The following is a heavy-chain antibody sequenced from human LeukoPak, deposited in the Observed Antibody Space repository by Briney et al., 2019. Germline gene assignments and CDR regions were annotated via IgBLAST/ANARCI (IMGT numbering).Heavy chain of an antibody. Sequence: GGSLRLSCAASGFTFSSYAMSWVRQAPGKGLEWVSAISGSGGSTYYADSVKGRFTISRDNAKNSLYLQMNSLRAEDTAVYYCASTPNRYCSSTSCYSDMDVWGQGTTVTVSS. D-gene: IGHD2-2*01. CDR1: GFTFSSYA. CDR2: ISGSGGST. V-gene: IGHV3-23*01. J-gene: IGHJ6*02. CDR3: ASTPNRYCSSTSCYSDMDV.